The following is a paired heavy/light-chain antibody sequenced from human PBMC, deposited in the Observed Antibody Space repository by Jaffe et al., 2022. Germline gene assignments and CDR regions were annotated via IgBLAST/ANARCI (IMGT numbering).Heavy chain of an antibody. CDR3: ATPIKGWNYGPSRYYFDY. J-gene: IGHJ4*02. CDR1: GYTFTSYA. CDR2: INTNTGNP. D-gene: IGHD1-7*01. V-gene: IGHV7-4-1*02. Sequence: QVQLVQSGSELKKPGASVKVSCKASGYTFTSYAMNWVRQAPGQGLEWMGWINTNTGNPTYAQGFTGRFVFSLDTSVSTAYLQISSLKAEDTAVYYCATPIKGWNYGPSRYYFDYWGQGTLVTVSS.
Light chain of an antibody. J-gene: IGLJ2*01. CDR3: CSYAGSYTPVV. CDR2: DVS. Sequence: QSALTQPRSVSGSPGQSVTISCTGTSSDVGGYNYVSWYQQHPGKAPKLMIYDVSKRPSGVPDRFSGSKSGNTASLTISGLQAEDEADYYCCSYAGSYTPVVFGGGTKLTVL. V-gene: IGLV2-11*01. CDR1: SSDVGGYNY.